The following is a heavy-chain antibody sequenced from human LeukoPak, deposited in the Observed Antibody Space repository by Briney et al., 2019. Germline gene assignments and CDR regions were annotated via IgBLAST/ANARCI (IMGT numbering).Heavy chain of an antibody. CDR2: IIPIFGTA. D-gene: IGHD1-26*01. CDR1: GGTFSSYA. CDR3: ARDPPRRIVGATSDY. Sequence: SVKVSCKASGGTFSSYAISWVRQAPGQGLEWMGGIIPIFGTANYAQKFQGRVTITTDESTSTAYMELSSLRSEDTAVYYCARDPPRRIVGATSDYWGQGTLVTVSS. J-gene: IGHJ4*02. V-gene: IGHV1-69*05.